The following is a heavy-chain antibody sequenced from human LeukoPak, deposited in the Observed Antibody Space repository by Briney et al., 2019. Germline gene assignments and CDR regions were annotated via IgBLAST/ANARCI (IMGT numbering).Heavy chain of an antibody. CDR2: IYYSGST. V-gene: IGHV4-39*07. D-gene: IGHD5-24*01. Sequence: SETLSLTCTVSGGSISSSSYYWGWIRQPPGKGLEWIGSIYYSGSTYYNPSLKSRVTISVDTSRNQISLKLSSVTAANTAVYYCASVAMSTTNFNCWGQGTLVTVSS. CDR3: ASVAMSTTNFNC. CDR1: GGSISSSSYY. J-gene: IGHJ4*02.